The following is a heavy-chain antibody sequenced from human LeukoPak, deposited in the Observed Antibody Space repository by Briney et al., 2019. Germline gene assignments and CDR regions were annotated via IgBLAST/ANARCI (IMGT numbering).Heavy chain of an antibody. D-gene: IGHD3-10*01. CDR3: ARAPITMVRGVEIVY. V-gene: IGHV1-69*04. J-gene: IGHJ4*02. CDR1: GGTFSSYA. Sequence: SVKVSCKSSGGTFSSYAISWVRQAPGQGLEWMGRIIPILGIANYAQKFQGRVTITADKSTSTAYMELSSLRSEDTAVYYCARAPITMVRGVEIVYWGQGTLVTVSS. CDR2: IIPILGIA.